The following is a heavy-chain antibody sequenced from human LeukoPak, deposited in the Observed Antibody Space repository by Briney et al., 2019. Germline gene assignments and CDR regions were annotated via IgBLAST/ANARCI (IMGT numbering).Heavy chain of an antibody. CDR1: GFTFSSYG. Sequence: AGGSLRLSCAASGFTFSSYGMHWVRQAPGKGLEWVAVISYDGSNKYYADSVKGRFTIPRDNSKNTLYLQMNSLRAEDTAVYYCAKEKYSSGWPFDYWGQGTLVTVSS. CDR2: ISYDGSNK. J-gene: IGHJ4*02. D-gene: IGHD6-19*01. V-gene: IGHV3-30*18. CDR3: AKEKYSSGWPFDY.